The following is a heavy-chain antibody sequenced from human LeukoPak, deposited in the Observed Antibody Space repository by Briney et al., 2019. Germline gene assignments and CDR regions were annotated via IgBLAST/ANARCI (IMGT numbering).Heavy chain of an antibody. CDR2: IYYSGST. D-gene: IGHD6-19*01. Sequence: SETLSLTCTVSGGFISDYYWSWIRQPPGKGLEWIGYIYYSGSTNYNPSLKSRVTISVDTSKNQFSLKLSSVTAADTAVYYCAASSGWLLDYWGQGTLVTVSS. J-gene: IGHJ4*02. CDR3: AASSGWLLDY. CDR1: GGFISDYY. V-gene: IGHV4-59*08.